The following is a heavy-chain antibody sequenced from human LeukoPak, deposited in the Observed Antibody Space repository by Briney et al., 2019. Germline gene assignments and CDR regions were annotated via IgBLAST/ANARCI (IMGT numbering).Heavy chain of an antibody. CDR3: AKGGGSVLRYFDWLPGYHDAFDI. CDR2: ISYDGSNK. Sequence: PGGSLRLSYAASGFTFSSYGMHWVRQAPGKGLEWVAVISYDGSNKYYADSVKGRFTISRDNSKNTLYLQMNSLRAEDTAVYYCAKGGGSVLRYFDWLPGYHDAFDIWGQGTMVTVSS. CDR1: GFTFSSYG. D-gene: IGHD3-9*01. J-gene: IGHJ3*02. V-gene: IGHV3-30*18.